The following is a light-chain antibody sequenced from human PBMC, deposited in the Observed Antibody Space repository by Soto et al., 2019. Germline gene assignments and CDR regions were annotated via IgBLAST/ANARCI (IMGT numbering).Light chain of an antibody. Sequence: EIVLTQSPGTLSLSPGETATLSCRASQSVASAYRAWYQHRPGQAPRLLIYGASSRATGIADRITGSGSGTDFTLTINRLEPEDFAVYYCQQYADSRWTFGQGTKVE. V-gene: IGKV3-20*01. CDR3: QQYADSRWT. CDR1: QSVASAY. CDR2: GAS. J-gene: IGKJ1*01.